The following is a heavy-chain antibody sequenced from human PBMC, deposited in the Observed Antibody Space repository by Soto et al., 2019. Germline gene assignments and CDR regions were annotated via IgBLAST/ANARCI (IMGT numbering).Heavy chain of an antibody. D-gene: IGHD3-22*01. J-gene: IGHJ4*02. Sequence: GESLKISCQGSGYSFTSYWIGWVRQMPGKGLEWMGIIYPGDSDTRYSPSFQGQVTISADKSISTAYLQWSSLKASDTAMYYCARHTYYYDSSGYPDYWGQGTLVTVSS. CDR1: GYSFTSYW. CDR3: ARHTYYYDSSGYPDY. V-gene: IGHV5-51*01. CDR2: IYPGDSDT.